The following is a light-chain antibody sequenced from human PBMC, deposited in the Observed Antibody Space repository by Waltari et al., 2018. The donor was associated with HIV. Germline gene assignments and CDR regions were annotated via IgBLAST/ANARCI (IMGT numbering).Light chain of an antibody. Sequence: EIVMTQSTLSLAVTPGEPASISCRSSESLLRDNGHNYLDWFLQKPGQSPQLLIYLGSMRASGVPDRFRGSGSGTDFTLRISKVEAEDVGTYYCMQAHQIPITFGPGTKLHIK. CDR1: ESLLRDNGHNY. J-gene: IGKJ3*01. CDR2: LGS. V-gene: IGKV2-28*01. CDR3: MQAHQIPIT.